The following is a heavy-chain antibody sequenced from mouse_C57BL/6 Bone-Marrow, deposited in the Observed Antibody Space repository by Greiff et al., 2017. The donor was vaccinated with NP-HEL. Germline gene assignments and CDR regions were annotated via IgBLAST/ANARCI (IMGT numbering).Heavy chain of an antibody. J-gene: IGHJ2*01. CDR3: ARGGGSY. V-gene: IGHV1-64*01. Sequence: QVQLQQPGAELVKPGASVKFSCRASGYTFPSSWWHWVRQRPGQGLEWIGMIHPNSGSTNYNEKFRSKATLTVDKSSSTAYMQRSSLTSEDSAVYYCARGGGSYWGQGTTLTVSS. CDR2: IHPNSGST. CDR1: GYTFPSSW.